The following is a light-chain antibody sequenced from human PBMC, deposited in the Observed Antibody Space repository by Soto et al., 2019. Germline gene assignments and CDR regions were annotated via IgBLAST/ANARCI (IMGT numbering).Light chain of an antibody. CDR3: LQDYNYPLT. CDR2: AAS. CDR1: QGIRND. J-gene: IGKJ4*01. V-gene: IGKV1-6*01. Sequence: AIPMTQSPSSLSASVGDRVTIACRASQGIRNDLGWYQQKPGKAPKLLIYAASSLQSGVPSRFSGSGSGTDFTLTISSLQPEDFATYYCLQDYNYPLTFGGGTKVEIK.